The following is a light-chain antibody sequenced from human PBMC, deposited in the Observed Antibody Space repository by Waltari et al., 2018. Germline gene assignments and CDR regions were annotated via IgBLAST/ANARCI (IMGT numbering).Light chain of an antibody. V-gene: IGLV2-14*01. Sequence: QSALTQPAPASGSSGQSITIPRTGTSRDLRAYPYVPWYQQFPGKAPKLIIYDVSKRPSGVSNRFSGSKSGDSASLTISGLQVDDEAHYHCASYTSGSTHVAFGGGTQVTVL. CDR1: SRDLRAYPY. J-gene: IGLJ2*01. CDR2: DVS. CDR3: ASYTSGSTHVA.